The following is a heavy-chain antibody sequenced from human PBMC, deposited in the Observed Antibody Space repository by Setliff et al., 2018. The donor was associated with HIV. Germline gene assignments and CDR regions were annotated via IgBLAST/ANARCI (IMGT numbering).Heavy chain of an antibody. Sequence: SVKVPCKASGGTFRTYGVSWVRLAPGQGLEWMGGIVPVLNRADYAQRFHGRVTITADESTNTVYMELRSLTPEDTAIYYCARKAGTTLHYHYYYMDVWGKGTTVTVSS. CDR3: ARKAGTTLHYHYYYMDV. D-gene: IGHD1-7*01. CDR2: IVPVLNRA. J-gene: IGHJ6*03. V-gene: IGHV1-69*10. CDR1: GGTFRTYG.